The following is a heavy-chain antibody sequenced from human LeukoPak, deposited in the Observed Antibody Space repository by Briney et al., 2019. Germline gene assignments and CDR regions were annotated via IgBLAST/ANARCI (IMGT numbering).Heavy chain of an antibody. CDR2: IKQDGSEK. CDR1: GFTFSSYW. Sequence: GRSLRLSCAASGFTFSSYWMSWVRQAPGKGLEWVTNIKQDGSEKYYVDSVKGRFTISRDNAKNSLYLQMNSLRAEDTAVYYCARDDCSSISCYHNWFDPWGQGTLVTVSS. D-gene: IGHD2-2*01. CDR3: ARDDCSSISCYHNWFDP. J-gene: IGHJ5*02. V-gene: IGHV3-7*01.